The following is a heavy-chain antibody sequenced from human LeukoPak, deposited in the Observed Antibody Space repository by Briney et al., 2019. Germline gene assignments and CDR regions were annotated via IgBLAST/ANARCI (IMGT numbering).Heavy chain of an antibody. J-gene: IGHJ4*02. CDR3: ARGWGY. CDR2: INHSGST. V-gene: IGHV4-34*01. CDR1: GGSFSGYY. Sequence: SETLSLTCAVYGGSFSGYYWSWIRQPPGKGLEWIGEINHSGSTNYNPSLKSRVTISVDTSKNQFSLKLSSVTAADTAVYYCARGWGYWGQGTLVPVSS. D-gene: IGHD3-16*01.